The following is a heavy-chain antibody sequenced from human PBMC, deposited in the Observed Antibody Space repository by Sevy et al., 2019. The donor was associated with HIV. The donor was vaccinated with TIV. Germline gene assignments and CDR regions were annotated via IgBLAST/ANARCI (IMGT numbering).Heavy chain of an antibody. CDR3: ARQGDLDYFDY. CDR1: GYNFTPYW. D-gene: IGHD1-1*01. Sequence: GESLKISCKATGYNFTPYWVGWVRQKPGQGLEWLGIIHPADSDTGYSPSFEGQVTISVDNSITTVYLQWSSLKASDTAMYYCARQGDLDYFDYWGQGTLVTVSS. CDR2: IHPADSDT. J-gene: IGHJ4*02. V-gene: IGHV5-51*01.